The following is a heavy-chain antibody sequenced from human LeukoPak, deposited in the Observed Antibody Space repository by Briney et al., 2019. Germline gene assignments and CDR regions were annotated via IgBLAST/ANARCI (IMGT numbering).Heavy chain of an antibody. J-gene: IGHJ6*03. CDR3: AKLGGQEVYNYYVGV. V-gene: IGHV3-48*01. CDR2: ISSSGSTI. Sequence: GGSLRLSCAASGFPFSTHSLNWVRQAPGKGLEWVSYISSSGSTIYYANSVKGRFTISRDNSKNALYLQMNSLGAEDTAVYYCAKLGGQEVYNYYVGVWGKGTTVAVSS. D-gene: IGHD3-16*01. CDR1: GFPFSTHS.